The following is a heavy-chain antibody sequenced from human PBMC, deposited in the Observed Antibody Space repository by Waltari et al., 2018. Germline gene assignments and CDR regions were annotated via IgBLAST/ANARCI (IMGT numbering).Heavy chain of an antibody. D-gene: IGHD6-19*01. V-gene: IGHV1-2*02. J-gene: IGHJ1*01. CDR1: GYTFTGYS. Sequence: QVQLVQSGAEVKKPGASVKVPCKASGYTFTGYSIHWVRQAPGQGLEWMGWINPNSGGTNYAQKFQGRVTMTRDTSISTAYMELSRLRSDDTAVYYCARVVIRGSYSSGGPFQHWGQGTLVTVSS. CDR3: ARVVIRGSYSSGGPFQH. CDR2: INPNSGGT.